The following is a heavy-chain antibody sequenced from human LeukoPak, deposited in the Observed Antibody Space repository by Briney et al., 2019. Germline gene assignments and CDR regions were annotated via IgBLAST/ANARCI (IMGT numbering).Heavy chain of an antibody. V-gene: IGHV3-20*01. CDR3: ARDYYDSSGSYNWFDP. CDR2: INWNGGST. CDR1: GFTFDDYG. D-gene: IGHD3-22*01. J-gene: IGHJ5*02. Sequence: GGSLRLSCAASGFTFDDYGMSWVRQAPGKGLEWVSGINWNGGSTGYADSVKGRFTISRDNAKNSLYLQMNSLRAEDTALYHCARDYYDSSGSYNWFDPWGQGTLVTVS.